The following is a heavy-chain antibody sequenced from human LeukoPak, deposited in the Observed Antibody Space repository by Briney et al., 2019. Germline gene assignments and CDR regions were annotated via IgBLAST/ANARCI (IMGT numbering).Heavy chain of an antibody. V-gene: IGHV1-2*02. CDR2: INPNSGGT. CDR3: ARSYDSSGYRMLYYFDY. D-gene: IGHD3-22*01. Sequence: ASVKVSCKASEYTFTGYYMHWVRQAPGQGLEWMGWINPNSGGTNYAQKFQGRVTMTRDTSISTAYMELSRLRSDDTAVYYCARSYDSSGYRMLYYFDYWGQGTLVTVSS. J-gene: IGHJ4*02. CDR1: EYTFTGYY.